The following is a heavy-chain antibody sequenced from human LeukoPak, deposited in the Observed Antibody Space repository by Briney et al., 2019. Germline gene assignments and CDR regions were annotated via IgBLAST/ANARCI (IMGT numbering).Heavy chain of an antibody. J-gene: IGHJ6*02. CDR3: AFLEGYSYGTGSSYGTDV. D-gene: IGHD5-18*01. V-gene: IGHV3-30*03. CDR2: MSFDVRNT. CDR1: GFTLSSYA. Sequence: GRSLRLSCAASGFTLSSYAIHWVRRAPGKGLEWVAVMSFDVRNTYYSESVKGRFTITRDNFRNTLYLQMNSLRTEDTAVYYCAFLEGYSYGTGSSYGTDVWGQGTAVTVS.